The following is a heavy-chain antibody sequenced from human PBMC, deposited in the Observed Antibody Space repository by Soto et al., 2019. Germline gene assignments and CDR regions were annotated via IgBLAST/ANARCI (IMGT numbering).Heavy chain of an antibody. CDR1: GGSVSNSDYY. V-gene: IGHV4-39*07. CDR3: ARDLRGYSRYDYLDY. CDR2: S. Sequence: SETLSLTCAVSGGSVSNSDYYWGWIRQSPGEGLEWIGSSYYNPSLKSRVTISVDASKNQLSLRLASVTAADTAVYYCARDLRGYSRYDYLDYWGQGIPVTVSS. J-gene: IGHJ4*02. D-gene: IGHD5-12*01.